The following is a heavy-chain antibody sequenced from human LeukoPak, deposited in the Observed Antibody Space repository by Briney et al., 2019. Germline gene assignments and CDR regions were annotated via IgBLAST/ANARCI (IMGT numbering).Heavy chain of an antibody. Sequence: GGSLRLSCAASGFTFSHYWMTWVRQAPGKGLEWVANVKEDGSHKTYVDSVKGRFTISRDNAKNSLFLQMNNVRADDTAVYYCARYTYKHDCWGQGTLVTVSS. D-gene: IGHD5-24*01. CDR3: ARYTYKHDC. V-gene: IGHV3-7*01. J-gene: IGHJ4*02. CDR2: VKEDGSHK. CDR1: GFTFSHYW.